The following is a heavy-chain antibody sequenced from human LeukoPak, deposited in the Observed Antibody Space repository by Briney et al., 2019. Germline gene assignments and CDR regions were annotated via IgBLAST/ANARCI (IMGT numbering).Heavy chain of an antibody. CDR2: IYHSGST. V-gene: IGHV4-4*02. CDR3: AREPSAPYGSGSLYFDL. J-gene: IGHJ2*01. CDR1: GGSISSSNW. Sequence: SETLSLTCAVSGGSISSSNWWSWVRQPPGKGLEWIGEIYHSGSTNYNPSLKSRVTISVDKSKNQFSLKLSSVTAADTAVYYCAREPSAPYGSGSLYFDLWGRGTLVTVSS. D-gene: IGHD3-10*01.